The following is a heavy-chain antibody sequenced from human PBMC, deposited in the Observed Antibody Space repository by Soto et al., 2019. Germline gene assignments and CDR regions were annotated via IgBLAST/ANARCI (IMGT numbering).Heavy chain of an antibody. CDR2: IYWDDDK. CDR3: AHRWSSTWGGFDY. V-gene: IGHV2-5*02. D-gene: IGHD6-13*01. J-gene: IGHJ4*02. Sequence: QITLKESGPTLVKPTQTLTLTCTFSGLSLSTSGVGVGWIRQPPGKALAWLALIYWDDDKRYSPSLNSRLTINQNTSKNEVVLTMTTMDPVDTATYYCAHRWSSTWGGFDYWGQGTLVTVSS. CDR1: GLSLSTSGVG.